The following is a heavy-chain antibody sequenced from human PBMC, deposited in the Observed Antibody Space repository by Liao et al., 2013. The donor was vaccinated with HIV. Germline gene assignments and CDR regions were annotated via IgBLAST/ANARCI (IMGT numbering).Heavy chain of an antibody. V-gene: IGHV4-61*02. Sequence: QVQLQESGPGLVKPSQSLSLTCSVSGGSVSSGNYYWSWIRQPAGKGLEWIGRIYTSGSTDYNPSLNSRVTMSVDTSKNQFSLKLRSVTAADTAVYYCARGKMGGALDYWGQGTQVTVSS. J-gene: IGHJ4*02. CDR2: IYTSGST. CDR1: GGSVSSGNYY. CDR3: ARGKMGGALDY. D-gene: IGHD5-24*01.